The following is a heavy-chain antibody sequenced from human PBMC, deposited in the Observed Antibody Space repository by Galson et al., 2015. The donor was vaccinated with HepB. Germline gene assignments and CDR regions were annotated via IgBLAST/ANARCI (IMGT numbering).Heavy chain of an antibody. CDR2: ISSSSSYT. Sequence: SLRLSCAASGFTFSDYYMSWIRQAPGKGLEWVSYISSSSSYTNYADSVKGRFTISRDNAKNSLYLQMNSLRAEDTAVYYCARAFRYYYDSSGYYDWYFDLWGRGTLVTVSS. CDR1: GFTFSDYY. V-gene: IGHV3-11*06. D-gene: IGHD3-22*01. J-gene: IGHJ2*01. CDR3: ARAFRYYYDSSGYYDWYFDL.